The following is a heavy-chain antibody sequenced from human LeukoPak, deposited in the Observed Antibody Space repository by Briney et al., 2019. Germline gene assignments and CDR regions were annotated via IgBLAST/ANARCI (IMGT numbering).Heavy chain of an antibody. D-gene: IGHD6-13*01. V-gene: IGHV4-61*01. CDR1: GGSVSSGSYY. CDR2: IYYSGST. CDR3: ARAFIAAAGNAFDI. Sequence: KPSETLSLTCTVSGGSVSSGSYYWSWIRQPPGKGLEWIGYIYYSGSTNYNPSLKSRVTISVDTSKNQFSLKLSSVTAADTAVYYCARAFIAAAGNAFDIWGQGTMVTVSS. J-gene: IGHJ3*02.